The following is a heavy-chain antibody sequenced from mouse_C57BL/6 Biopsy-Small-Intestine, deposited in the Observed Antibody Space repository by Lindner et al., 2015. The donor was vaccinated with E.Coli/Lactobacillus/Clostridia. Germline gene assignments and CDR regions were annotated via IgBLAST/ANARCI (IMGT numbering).Heavy chain of an antibody. D-gene: IGHD3-1*01. Sequence: SVKVSCKASGYSFTSNGISWVRQAPGQGLEWMGWISPYSGNTNYAQKFQGRVTMTTDTSTSTAYMELRSLRSDDTAIYYCARGPGPRVVVMPAALDPWGQGSLVTVSS. V-gene: IGHV1-64*01. CDR1: GYSFTSNG. J-gene: IGHJ4*01. CDR2: ISPYSGNT. CDR3: ARGPGPRVVVMPAALDP.